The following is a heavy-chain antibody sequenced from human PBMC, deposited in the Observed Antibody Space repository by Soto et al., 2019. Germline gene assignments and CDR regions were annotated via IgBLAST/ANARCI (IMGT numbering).Heavy chain of an antibody. Sequence: SETLSLTCTVSGGSISSGGYYWSWIRQHPGKGLEWIGYIHYSGSAYHNPSLKSRVTISKDTSKNQFSLKLGSVTVADTAVYYCARGHDFWSGYSALDIWGQGTMVTVSS. V-gene: IGHV4-31*03. D-gene: IGHD3-3*01. J-gene: IGHJ3*02. CDR2: IHYSGSA. CDR1: GGSISSGGYY. CDR3: ARGHDFWSGYSALDI.